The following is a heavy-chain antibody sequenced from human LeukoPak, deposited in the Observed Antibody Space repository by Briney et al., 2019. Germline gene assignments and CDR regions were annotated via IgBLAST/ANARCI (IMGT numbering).Heavy chain of an antibody. CDR2: TYPGDSDT. J-gene: IGHJ4*02. V-gene: IGHV5-51*01. CDR1: GYSFTSYW. CDR3: ARYSSSWFVDY. Sequence: GESLKISCKGSGYSFTSYWIGWVRQMPGKGLEWMGITYPGDSDTRYSPSFQGQVTISADKSISTAYLQWGSLKASDTAMYYCARYSSSWFVDYWGQGTLVTVSS. D-gene: IGHD6-13*01.